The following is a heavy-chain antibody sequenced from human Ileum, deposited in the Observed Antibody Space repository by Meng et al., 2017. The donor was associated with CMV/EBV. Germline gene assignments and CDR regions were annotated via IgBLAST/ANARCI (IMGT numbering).Heavy chain of an antibody. CDR3: ARGRPYGDFFDY. CDR1: GGSISDVVSS. D-gene: IGHD4-17*01. V-gene: IGHV4-61*02. J-gene: IGHJ4*02. Sequence: QVQLQSSGPGRVKHSQVLSLTCPGFGGSISDVVSSWSWIRQPAGKALKCIGRLDSSGATHYNPSLKSRVTISRDTSKNQFSLMMTSVAAADTALYYCARGRPYGDFFDYWGQGTLVTVSS. CDR2: LDSSGAT.